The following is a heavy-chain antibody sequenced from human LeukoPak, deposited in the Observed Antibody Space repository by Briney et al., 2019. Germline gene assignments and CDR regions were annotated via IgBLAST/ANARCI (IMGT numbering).Heavy chain of an antibody. D-gene: IGHD2-2*01. V-gene: IGHV3-13*01. CDR3: ASEAYCSSTSCAPYFDY. CDR2: IGTAGEI. CDR1: GFTFSSYD. J-gene: IGHJ4*02. Sequence: PGGSLRLSCAASGFTFSSYDIHWVRQATGKGLEWVSGIGTAGEIYYPGSVKGRFTISRENAKNSLYLQMNSLRAEDTAVYYCASEAYCSSTSCAPYFDYWGQGTLVTVSS.